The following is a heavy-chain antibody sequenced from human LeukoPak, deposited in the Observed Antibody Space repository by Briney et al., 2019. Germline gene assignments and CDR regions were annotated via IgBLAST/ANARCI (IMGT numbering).Heavy chain of an antibody. CDR3: ARDWLLGIPFDC. CDR2: INPNTDGT. D-gene: IGHD7-27*01. J-gene: IGHJ4*02. CDR1: GYTFTGYY. V-gene: IGHV1-2*02. Sequence: ASVKVSCKASGYTFTGYYIHWVRQAPGQGLEWMGWINPNTDGTNYAQKFQGRVTMTRDTSISTAYMELSRLRSDDTAVYYCARDWLLGIPFDCWGQGTLVTVSS.